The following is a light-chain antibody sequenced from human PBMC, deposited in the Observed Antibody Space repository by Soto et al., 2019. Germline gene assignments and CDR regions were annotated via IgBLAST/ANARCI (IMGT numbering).Light chain of an antibody. CDR3: SSFAGTNSFA. CDR1: SSDVDNGYDS. CDR2: EVT. V-gene: IGLV2-8*01. J-gene: IGLJ1*01. Sequence: QSVLTQPASVSGSPGQSITISCTGTSSDVDNGYDSVSWYQQHPGKAPKLILYEVTRRPSGVPDRIFGSKSYTTASLTVSGLQAEDEADYYCSSFAGTNSFAFGTGTKVTVL.